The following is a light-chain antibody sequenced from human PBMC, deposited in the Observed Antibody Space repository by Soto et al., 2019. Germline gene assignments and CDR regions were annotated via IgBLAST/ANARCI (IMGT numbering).Light chain of an antibody. CDR2: GAT. Sequence: EIVLTQSPGNLSLSPGERATLSCRSSQSVSSSYSAWYQQKPGQAPRLLIYGATSRATGIPDRFSGSGSGTDFTLTISRLEPEEFAVYYCQQYGISPGTFGQGNKVHIK. V-gene: IGKV3-20*01. CDR3: QQYGISPGT. CDR1: QSVSSSY. J-gene: IGKJ1*01.